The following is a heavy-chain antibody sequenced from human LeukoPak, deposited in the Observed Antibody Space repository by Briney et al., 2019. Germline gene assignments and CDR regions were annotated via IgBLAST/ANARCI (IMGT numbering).Heavy chain of an antibody. J-gene: IGHJ4*02. CDR1: GYTFTGYY. V-gene: IGHV1-2*02. Sequence: ASVKVSCKASGYTFTGYYMHWVRQALGQGLGWMGWINPNSGGTNYAQKFQGRVTMTRDTSISTAYMELSRLRSDDTAVYYCARDGDPDYDILTGYYDYWGQGTLVTVSS. CDR2: INPNSGGT. CDR3: ARDGDPDYDILTGYYDY. D-gene: IGHD3-9*01.